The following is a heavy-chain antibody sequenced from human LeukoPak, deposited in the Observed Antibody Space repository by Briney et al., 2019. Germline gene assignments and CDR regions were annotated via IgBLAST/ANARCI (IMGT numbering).Heavy chain of an antibody. CDR3: ARRGWGSLYYYYGMDV. D-gene: IGHD7-27*01. V-gene: IGHV4-39*01. J-gene: IGHJ6*02. CDR2: IYYSGST. CDR1: GGSISSGSYY. Sequence: SETLSLTCTVSGGSISSGSYYWGWIRQPPGKGLEWIGSIYYSGSTYYNPSLKSRVTISVDTSKNQFSLKLSSVTAADTAVYYCARRGWGSLYYYYGMDVWGQGTTVTVSS.